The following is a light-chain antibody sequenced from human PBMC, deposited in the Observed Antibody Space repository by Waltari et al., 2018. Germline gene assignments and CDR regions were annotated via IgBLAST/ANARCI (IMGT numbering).Light chain of an antibody. Sequence: EIVLTQSPATLSLSPGDRATLSCRASQSVSSHLAWYQPKPDQAPRLLIDDASTRATGIPARFSGSGSGTDFTLTISSLEPEDFAVYYCQQRSNWPLTFGGGTKVEIK. J-gene: IGKJ4*01. CDR1: QSVSSH. V-gene: IGKV3-11*01. CDR2: DAS. CDR3: QQRSNWPLT.